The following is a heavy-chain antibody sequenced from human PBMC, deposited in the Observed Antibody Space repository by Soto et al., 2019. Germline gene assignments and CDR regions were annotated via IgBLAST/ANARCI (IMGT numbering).Heavy chain of an antibody. J-gene: IGHJ4*02. V-gene: IGHV1-69*01. CDR1: GGTISTIG. D-gene: IGHD2-8*01. Sequence: VRVSCKGSGGTISTIGISWVRRAPGQVLEWMGGIIPFFWTARYSQKFEDRITITADEATNTVYMDLRSLTSEDTAIDERSKSSPMDRGNKINPNFLGKGALVT. CDR3: SKSSPMDRGNKINPNF. CDR2: IIPFFWTA.